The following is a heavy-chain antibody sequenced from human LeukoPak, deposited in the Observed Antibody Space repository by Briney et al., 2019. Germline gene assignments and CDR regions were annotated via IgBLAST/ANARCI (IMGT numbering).Heavy chain of an antibody. V-gene: IGHV4-59*01. D-gene: IGHD5-12*01. CDR1: GGFISSYY. J-gene: IGHJ4*02. Sequence: SETLSLTCTVSGGFISSYYWSWIRQPPGKGLEWIGYIYYSGSTNYNPSLMSRVTISVDTSKNQFSLKLSSVTAADTAVYYCASRPTSGSSYDYWGQGIVVTVSS. CDR3: ASRPTSGSSYDY. CDR2: IYYSGST.